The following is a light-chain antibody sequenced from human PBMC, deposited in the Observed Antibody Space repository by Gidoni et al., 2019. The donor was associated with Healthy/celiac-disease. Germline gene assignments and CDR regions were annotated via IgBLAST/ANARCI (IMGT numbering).Light chain of an antibody. CDR3: QQRSNWPPLT. Sequence: EIVLTQSPATLSLSPGERATLSCRASQSVSSYLAWYKQQPGQAPRLLIYDASNRSTGIPARFSGSGSGTDFTLTIRSLEPEDFAVYYCQQRSNWPPLTFGGGTKVEIK. V-gene: IGKV3-11*01. CDR1: QSVSSY. J-gene: IGKJ4*01. CDR2: DAS.